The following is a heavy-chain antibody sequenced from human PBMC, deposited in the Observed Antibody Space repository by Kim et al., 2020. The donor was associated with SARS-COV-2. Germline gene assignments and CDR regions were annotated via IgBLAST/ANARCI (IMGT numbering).Heavy chain of an antibody. J-gene: IGHJ4*01. CDR3: ARGGGYCSSTSCRDYGDY. CDR1: GGSFSGYY. Sequence: SETLSLTCAFYGGSFSGYYWSWIRQPPGKGLEWIGEINHSGSTNYNPSLKSRVTISVDTSKNQFSLKLSSVTAADTAVYYCARGGGYCSSTSCRDYGDY. CDR2: INHSGST. D-gene: IGHD2-2*03. V-gene: IGHV4-34*01.